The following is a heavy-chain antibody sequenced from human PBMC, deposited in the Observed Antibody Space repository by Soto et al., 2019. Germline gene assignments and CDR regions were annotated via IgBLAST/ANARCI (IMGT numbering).Heavy chain of an antibody. CDR3: ARVAKQLGRSLEY. V-gene: IGHV4-4*08. CDR2: IYSSGST. J-gene: IGHJ4*02. Sequence: SETLSLTCTVSGDSFRPYYWNWVRQPPGKGLEWIAYIYSSGSTNYNPSLESRVTISVDASKNQFSLRLTSVTAADTAVYYCARVAKQLGRSLEYWGQGNLVNVSS. CDR1: GDSFRPYY. D-gene: IGHD6-6*01.